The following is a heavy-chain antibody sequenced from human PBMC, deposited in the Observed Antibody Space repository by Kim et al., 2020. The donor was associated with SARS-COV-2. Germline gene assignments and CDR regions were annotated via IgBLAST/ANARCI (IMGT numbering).Heavy chain of an antibody. CDR2: ISAYNGNT. J-gene: IGHJ4*02. Sequence: ASVKVSCKASGYTFTSYGISWVRQAPGQGLEWMGWISAYNGNTNYAQKLQGRVTMTTDTSTSTAYMELRSLRSDDTAVYYCARSVLRFLEWYHQADYFDYWGQGTLVTVSS. V-gene: IGHV1-18*04. CDR3: ARSVLRFLEWYHQADYFDY. CDR1: GYTFTSYG. D-gene: IGHD3-3*01.